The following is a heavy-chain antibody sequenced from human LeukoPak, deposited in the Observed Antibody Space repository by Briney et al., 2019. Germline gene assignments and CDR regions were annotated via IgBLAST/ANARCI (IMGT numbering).Heavy chain of an antibody. CDR2: ISGSGGST. CDR1: GFTFSSYA. J-gene: IGHJ3*02. D-gene: IGHD2-8*01. CDR3: AKDGTVNGAAWGAFDI. Sequence: GGSLRLSCAASGFTFSSYAMSWVRQAPGKGLEWVSAISGSGGSTYYADSVKGRFTISRDNSKNTLYLQMNSLRAEDTAVYYCAKDGTVNGAAWGAFDIWGQGTMVTVSS. V-gene: IGHV3-23*01.